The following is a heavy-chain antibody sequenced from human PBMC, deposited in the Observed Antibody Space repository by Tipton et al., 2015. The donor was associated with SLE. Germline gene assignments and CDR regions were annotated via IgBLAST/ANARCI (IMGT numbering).Heavy chain of an antibody. V-gene: IGHV4-38-2*02. D-gene: IGHD2-2*01. CDR2: IHHTGTT. J-gene: IGHJ6*03. Sequence: LRLSCIVSDYSVSSSYFWGWIRQPPGKTLEWIASIHHTGTTYYSSSLKSRVSISVDTSRDRLSLDLISVTAADTAVYYCARGTTDQLVYYYYYYMDVWGKGTTVTVSS. CDR1: DYSVSSSYF. CDR3: ARGTTDQLVYYYYYYMDV.